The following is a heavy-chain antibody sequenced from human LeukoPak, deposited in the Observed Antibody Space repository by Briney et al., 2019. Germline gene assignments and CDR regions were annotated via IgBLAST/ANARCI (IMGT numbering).Heavy chain of an antibody. CDR2: INHSGST. D-gene: IGHD2-2*01. CDR3: ARAHRVVPVAFWFDP. Sequence: PSETLSLTCAVYGGSFSGYYWSWIRQPPGKGLEWIGEINHSGSTNYNPSLKSRVTISVDTSKNQFSLKLSSVTAADTAVYYCARAHRVVPVAFWFDPGAREPWSPSPQ. V-gene: IGHV4-34*01. CDR1: GGSFSGYY. J-gene: IGHJ5*02.